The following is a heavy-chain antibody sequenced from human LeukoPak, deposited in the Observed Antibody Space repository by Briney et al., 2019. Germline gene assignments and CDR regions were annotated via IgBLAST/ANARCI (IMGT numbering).Heavy chain of an antibody. CDR1: GYTFTSYG. D-gene: IGHD4-23*01. Sequence: ASVKVSCKASGYTFTSYGISWVRQAPGQGLEWMGWISAYNGNTNYAQKLQGRVTMATDTSTSTAYMELRSLRSDDTAVYYCARDQGHDYGGNGYDYWGQGTLVTVSS. V-gene: IGHV1-18*01. CDR3: ARDQGHDYGGNGYDY. J-gene: IGHJ4*02. CDR2: ISAYNGNT.